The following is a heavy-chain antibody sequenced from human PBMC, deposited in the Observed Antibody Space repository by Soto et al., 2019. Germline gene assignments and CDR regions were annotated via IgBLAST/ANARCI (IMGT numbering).Heavy chain of an antibody. D-gene: IGHD3-3*01. CDR2: ISSSSSYI. Sequence: PGGSLRLSCAVSGFTFRSSPMNWVRQAPGKGLEWVSSISSSSSYIYYADSVKGRFTISRDNAKNSLYLQMNSLRAEDTAVYYCARVFRADHSEWLLRFLSPTHLDYWGQGTLVTVSS. CDR3: ARVFRADHSEWLLRFLSPTHLDY. V-gene: IGHV3-21*01. CDR1: GFTFRSSP. J-gene: IGHJ4*02.